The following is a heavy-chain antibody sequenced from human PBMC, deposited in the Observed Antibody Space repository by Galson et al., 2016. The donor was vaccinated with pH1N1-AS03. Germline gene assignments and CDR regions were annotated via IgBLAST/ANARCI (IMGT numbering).Heavy chain of an antibody. CDR1: GGSMTSTDW. D-gene: IGHD3-16*02. V-gene: IGHV4-4*02. Sequence: SETLSLTCAVSGGSMTSTDWWTWVRQPPGKGLEWIGEVHYSGTTSYNPSLNSRVTMSIDKSNNQFSLNLGSVTAADTAVYFCASAGYHTPGYHYWGQGALVTVSS. J-gene: IGHJ4*02. CDR3: ASAGYHTPGYHY. CDR2: VHYSGTT.